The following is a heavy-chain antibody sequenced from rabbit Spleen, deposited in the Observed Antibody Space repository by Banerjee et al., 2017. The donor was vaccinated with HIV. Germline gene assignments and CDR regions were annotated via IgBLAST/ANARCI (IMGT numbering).Heavy chain of an antibody. CDR1: GFTLSSYW. V-gene: IGHV1S45*01. CDR3: ARGSATMTMVITGYYLNL. CDR2: IDGGSSGRT. J-gene: IGHJ4*01. D-gene: IGHD2-1*01. Sequence: QEQLTETGGGLVQPGGSLTLTCTASGFTLSSYWMCWVRQAPGKGLEWIGCIDGGSSGRTYYANWAKGRLTISKASSTTVTLQMTSLTVADTATYFCARGSATMTMVITGYYLNLWGPGTLVTVS.